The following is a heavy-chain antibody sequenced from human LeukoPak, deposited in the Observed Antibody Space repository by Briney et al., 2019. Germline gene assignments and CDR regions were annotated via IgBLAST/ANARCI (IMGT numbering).Heavy chain of an antibody. CDR2: IYYSGST. J-gene: IGHJ5*02. D-gene: IGHD4-17*01. Sequence: PSETLSLTCTVSGGSISSYYWSWIRQPPGEGLEWIGYIYYSGSTNYNPSLKSRVTISVDTSKNQFSLKLSSVTAADTAVYYCARDRGDYGDFNWFDPWGQGTLVTVSS. V-gene: IGHV4-59*01. CDR3: ARDRGDYGDFNWFDP. CDR1: GGSISSYY.